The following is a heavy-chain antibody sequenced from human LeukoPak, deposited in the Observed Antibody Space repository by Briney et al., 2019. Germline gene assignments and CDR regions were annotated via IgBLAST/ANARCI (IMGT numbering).Heavy chain of an antibody. CDR1: GGTFSSYA. CDR2: IIPIFGTA. V-gene: IGHV1-69*06. J-gene: IGHJ6*03. CDR3: ARDPLDFDYDILTGYQRGGWYYYYMDV. D-gene: IGHD3-9*01. Sequence: SVKVSCKASGGTFSSYAISWVRQVPGQGLEWMGGIIPIFGTANYAQKFQGRVTITADKSTSTAYMELSSLRSEDTAVYYCARDPLDFDYDILTGYQRGGWYYYYMDVWGKGTTVTVSS.